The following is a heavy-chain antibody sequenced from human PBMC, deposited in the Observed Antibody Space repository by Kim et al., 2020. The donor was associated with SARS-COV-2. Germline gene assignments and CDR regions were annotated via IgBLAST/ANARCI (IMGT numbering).Heavy chain of an antibody. CDR3: ARVGGVIVVVHRAFDA. CDR1: GGSISSGGYY. D-gene: IGHD2-2*01. V-gene: IGHV4-31*03. J-gene: IGHJ5*02. Sequence: SETLSLTCTVSGGSISSGGYYWSWIPQHPGKGLEWIGYIYYSGSTNYNPSLKSRVTISVDTSKNQFSLKLSSVTAADTAVYYCARVGGVIVVVHRAFDAWGQGTLVTVSS. CDR2: IYYSGST.